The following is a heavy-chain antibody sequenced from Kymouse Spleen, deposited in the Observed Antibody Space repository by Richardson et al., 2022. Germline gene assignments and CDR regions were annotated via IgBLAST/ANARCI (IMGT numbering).Heavy chain of an antibody. Sequence: QVQLVESGGGVVQPGRSLRLSCAASGFTFSSYGMHWVRQAPGKGLEWVAVIWYDGSNKYYADSVKGRFTISRDNSKNTLYLQMNSLRAEDTAVYYCARGGVYGSGSPGYYYYGMDVWGQGTTVTVSS. CDR3: ARGGVYGSGSPGYYYYGMDV. CDR2: IWYDGSNK. J-gene: IGHJ6*02. CDR1: GFTFSSYG. D-gene: IGHD3-10*01. V-gene: IGHV3-33*01.